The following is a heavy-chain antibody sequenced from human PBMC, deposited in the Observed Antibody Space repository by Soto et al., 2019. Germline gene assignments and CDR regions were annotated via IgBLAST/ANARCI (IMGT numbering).Heavy chain of an antibody. CDR2: ISGISSYI. D-gene: IGHD2-2*01. Sequence: PGGSLRLSCAASGFTFSSYSLNWVRQAPGKGLEWVSSISGISSYIYYADSVKGRFTISRDNAKNSLYLQMNSLRAEDTAVYYCARRYCSSTSCSSYFDDWGQGTLVTVSS. CDR3: ARRYCSSTSCSSYFDD. J-gene: IGHJ4*02. V-gene: IGHV3-21*01. CDR1: GFTFSSYS.